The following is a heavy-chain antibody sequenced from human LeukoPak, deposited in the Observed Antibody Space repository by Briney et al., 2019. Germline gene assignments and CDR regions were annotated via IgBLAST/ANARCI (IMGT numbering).Heavy chain of an antibody. J-gene: IGHJ3*02. CDR2: IYTSGST. CDR3: AREGAGWGRRGNAFDI. Sequence: SETLSLTCTVSGGSISSYYWSWIRQPAGKGLEWIGRIYTSGSTNYNPSLKSRVTMSVDTSKNQFSLKLSSVTAADTAVYYCAREGAGWGRRGNAFDIWSQGTMVTVSS. V-gene: IGHV4-4*07. CDR1: GGSISSYY. D-gene: IGHD6-19*01.